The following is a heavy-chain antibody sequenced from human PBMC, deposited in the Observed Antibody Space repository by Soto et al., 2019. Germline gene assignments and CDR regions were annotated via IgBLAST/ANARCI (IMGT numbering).Heavy chain of an antibody. Sequence: PSETLSLTCAVSGGSISSYYWSWIRQPPGKGLEWIGYIYYSGSTNYNPSLKSRVTISVDTSKNQFSLKLSSVTAADTAVYYCARQVYYDVNYYYYYYMDVWGKGTTVTVSS. CDR1: GGSISSYY. D-gene: IGHD3-22*01. CDR2: IYYSGST. V-gene: IGHV4-59*08. CDR3: ARQVYYDVNYYYYYYMDV. J-gene: IGHJ6*03.